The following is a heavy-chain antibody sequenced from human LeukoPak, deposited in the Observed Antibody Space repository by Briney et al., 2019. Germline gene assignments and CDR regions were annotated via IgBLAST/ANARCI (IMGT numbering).Heavy chain of an antibody. V-gene: IGHV4-4*07. CDR2: IFASGTT. Sequence: PSETLSLTCTVSGGSISTYSWNWIRQPAGKGLEWIGRIFASGTTKYNPSLKSRVTMSVETSKNQFSLKLSSVTAADTAVYYRARQTGSGLFILPGGQGTLVTVSS. D-gene: IGHD3/OR15-3a*01. CDR1: GGSISTYS. J-gene: IGHJ4*02. CDR3: ARQTGSGLFILP.